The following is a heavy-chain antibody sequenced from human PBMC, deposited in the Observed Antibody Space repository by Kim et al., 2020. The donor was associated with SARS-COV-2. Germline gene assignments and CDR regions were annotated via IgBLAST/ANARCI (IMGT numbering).Heavy chain of an antibody. V-gene: IGHV4-59*01. D-gene: IGHD2-15*01. CDR3: ARKTYCSGGSCYNWFDP. J-gene: IGHJ5*02. Sequence: LESRVTISVDTSKNQFSLKLSSVTAADTAVYYCARKTYCSGGSCYNWFDPWGQGTLVTVSS.